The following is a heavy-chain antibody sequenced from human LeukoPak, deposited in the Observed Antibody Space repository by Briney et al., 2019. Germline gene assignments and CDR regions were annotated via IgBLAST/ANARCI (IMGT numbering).Heavy chain of an antibody. CDR2: IHYSGST. V-gene: IGHV4-59*08. CDR1: GGSISSYH. Sequence: SETLSLTCTVSGGSISSYHWIWIRQPPGKGLEWIGNIHYSGSTNYNPSLKSRVTTSVDTSKKQFSLKLRSVTAADTAVYYCARSVSWGLLVRDDAFDIWGQGTMVTVSS. CDR3: ARSVSWGLLVRDDAFDI. D-gene: IGHD2-21*01. J-gene: IGHJ3*02.